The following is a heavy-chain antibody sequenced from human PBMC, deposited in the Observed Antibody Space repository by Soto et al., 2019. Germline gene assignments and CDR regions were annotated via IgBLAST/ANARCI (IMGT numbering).Heavy chain of an antibody. CDR1: GGSISSYY. D-gene: IGHD3-22*01. CDR2: IYYSGST. Sequence: QVQLQESGPGLVKLSETLSLTCTVSGGSISSYYWSWIRQPPGKGLEWIGYIYYSGSTNYNPSLKSRVTISVDTSKNQFSLKLSSVTAADTAVYYCARLNYYDSSGYYLAAFDIWGQGTMVTVSS. CDR3: ARLNYYDSSGYYLAAFDI. J-gene: IGHJ3*02. V-gene: IGHV4-59*01.